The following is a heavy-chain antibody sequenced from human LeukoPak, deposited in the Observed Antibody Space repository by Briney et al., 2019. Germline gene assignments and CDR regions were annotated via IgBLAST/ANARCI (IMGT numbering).Heavy chain of an antibody. CDR2: INHSGST. Sequence: SETLSLACAVYGGSFSGYYWSWIRQPPGKGLEWIGEINHSGSTNYNPSLKSRVTISVDTSKNQFSLKLSSVTAADTAVYYCARDAEAAAAIDYWGQGTLVTVSS. CDR1: GGSFSGYY. D-gene: IGHD6-13*01. CDR3: ARDAEAAAAIDY. V-gene: IGHV4-34*01. J-gene: IGHJ4*02.